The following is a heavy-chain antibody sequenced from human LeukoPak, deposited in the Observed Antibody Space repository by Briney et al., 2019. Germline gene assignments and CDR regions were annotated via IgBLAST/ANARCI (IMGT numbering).Heavy chain of an antibody. Sequence: GESLKISCKGSEYSFSGHWIAWVRQMPGKGLEWMGIIYPGDSDTRYSPSFQGQVTISADKSITTAYLQWSSLKASDSPMYYCPRYVRNYFDSYGVFDHRGQGTLVTVSS. D-gene: IGHD3-22*01. CDR2: IYPGDSDT. CDR3: PRYVRNYFDSYGVFDH. CDR1: EYSFSGHW. V-gene: IGHV5-51*01. J-gene: IGHJ4*02.